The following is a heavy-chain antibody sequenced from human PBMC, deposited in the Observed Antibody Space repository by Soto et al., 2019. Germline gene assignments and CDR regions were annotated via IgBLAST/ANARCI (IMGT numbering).Heavy chain of an antibody. CDR2: ISYDGSNK. V-gene: IGHV3-30*18. CDR3: AKGVATRNYGMDV. CDR1: GFTFSSYG. Sequence: QPGGSLRLSCAASGFTFSSYGMHWVRQAPGKGLEWVAVISYDGSNKYYADSVKGQFTISRYNSKNTLYLQMNSLRAEDTAIYYCAKGVATRNYGMDVWGQGTAVTVSS. D-gene: IGHD5-12*01. J-gene: IGHJ6*02.